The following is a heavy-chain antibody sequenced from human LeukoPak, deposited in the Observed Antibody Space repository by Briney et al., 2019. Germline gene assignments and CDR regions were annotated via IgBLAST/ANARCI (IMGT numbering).Heavy chain of an antibody. CDR3: ASDGCNSISWVPAVNNWLAP. CDR2: IIPIFGTA. V-gene: IGHV1-69*05. Sequence: ASVKVSCKASGGTFSSYAISWVRQAPGQGLEWMGGIIPIFGTANYAQKFQGRVTITTDESTSTAYMELSSLRSEDTAVCYCASDGCNSISWVPAVNNWLAPWGQGSLVTASS. D-gene: IGHD2-2*01. J-gene: IGHJ5*02. CDR1: GGTFSSYA.